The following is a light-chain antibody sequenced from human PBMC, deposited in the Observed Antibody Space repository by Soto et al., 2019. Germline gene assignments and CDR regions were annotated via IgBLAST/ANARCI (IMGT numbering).Light chain of an antibody. CDR2: GAS. CDR3: QRYGSSPRT. CDR1: QSVSRNY. V-gene: IGKV3-20*01. Sequence: EIVLTQSPGTLSLSPGERATLSCRASQSVSRNYLAWYQQKPGQAPRLLIYGASFRATGIPDRFSGSGSGTDFTLTIGRLEPEDFAVYYCQRYGSSPRTFGQGTKVEIK. J-gene: IGKJ1*01.